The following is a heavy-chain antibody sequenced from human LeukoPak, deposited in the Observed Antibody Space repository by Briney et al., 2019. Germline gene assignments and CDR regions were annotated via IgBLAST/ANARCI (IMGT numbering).Heavy chain of an antibody. D-gene: IGHD2-15*01. J-gene: IGHJ3*02. CDR3: ARDCGGGSCYGPYDAFDI. CDR2: ISSSGSTI. CDR1: GFTFSSYE. V-gene: IGHV3-48*03. Sequence: PGESLRLSCAASGFTFSSYEMNWVRQAPGKGLEWVSYISSSGSTIYYADSVKGRFTISRDNAKNSLYLQMNSLRAEDTAVYYCARDCGGGSCYGPYDAFDIWGQGTMVTVSS.